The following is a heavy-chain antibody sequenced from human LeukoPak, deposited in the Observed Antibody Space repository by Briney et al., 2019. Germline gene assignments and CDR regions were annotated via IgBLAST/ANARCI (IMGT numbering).Heavy chain of an antibody. J-gene: IGHJ4*02. Sequence: PSETLSLTCAVYGGSFSGYYWSWIRQPPGKGLEWIGEINHSGSTNYNPSLKSRVTISVDTSKNQFSLKLSSVTAADTAVYYCQGYNYGYYFDYWGQGTLVTVSS. D-gene: IGHD5-18*01. CDR2: INHSGST. V-gene: IGHV4-34*01. CDR1: GGSFSGYY. CDR3: QGYNYGYYFDY.